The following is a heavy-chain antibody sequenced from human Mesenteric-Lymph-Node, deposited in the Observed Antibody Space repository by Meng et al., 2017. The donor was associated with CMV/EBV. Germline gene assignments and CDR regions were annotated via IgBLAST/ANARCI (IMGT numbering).Heavy chain of an antibody. D-gene: IGHD1-1*01. Sequence: GESLKISCSASGFAFSDYGIHWVRQAPGKGLEWVAFIRYDGNNQEFADSVKGRFTISRDNSKNTLYLQMNSLRAEDTAVYYCAKDRWGIGTGIDYWGQGTLVTVSS. V-gene: IGHV3-30*02. CDR2: IRYDGNNQ. CDR1: GFAFSDYG. CDR3: AKDRWGIGTGIDY. J-gene: IGHJ4*02.